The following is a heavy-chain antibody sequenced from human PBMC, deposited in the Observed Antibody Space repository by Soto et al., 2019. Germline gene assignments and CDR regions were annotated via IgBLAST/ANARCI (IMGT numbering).Heavy chain of an antibody. CDR2: IDPSDSYT. V-gene: IGHV5-10-1*04. J-gene: IGHJ4*02. CDR3: ARPPLPGYSIHFNS. D-gene: IGHD2-15*01. CDR1: GYSFTSYW. Sequence: GESLKISCMGSGYSFTSYWISWVRQMPGKGLEWMGRIDPSDSYTNYSPSFQGQVTISADRSTGTAFLQWRSLKASDTALYYCARPPLPGYSIHFNSWGQGTLVTVSS.